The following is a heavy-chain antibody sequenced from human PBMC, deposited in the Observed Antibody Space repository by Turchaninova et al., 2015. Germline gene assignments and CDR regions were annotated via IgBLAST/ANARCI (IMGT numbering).Heavy chain of an antibody. CDR3: AKDGSRISVAGNMYYFDH. CDR2: INAGNGNT. J-gene: IGHJ4*02. V-gene: IGHV1-3*01. D-gene: IGHD6-19*01. CDR1: GYSFTTYA. Sequence: QVHLVQSGAEVKKPGASVKVSCKASGYSFTTYAIHWVRQAPGQRLEWMGWINAGNGNTKYSQEVQGRVSITRDTSASTVYMEVSSLKSEDTALYFCAKDGSRISVAGNMYYFDHWGQGTLVSVSS.